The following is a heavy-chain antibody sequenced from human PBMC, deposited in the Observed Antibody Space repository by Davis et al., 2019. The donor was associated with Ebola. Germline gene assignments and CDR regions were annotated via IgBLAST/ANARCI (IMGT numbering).Heavy chain of an antibody. Sequence: PGGSLRLSCAASGFTFSDYYMSWIRQPSGKGLEWIGEINQSGSTNYNPSLKSRVTISVDTSKNQFSLNLSSVTAADTAVYYCARQWQRLAWFDPWGQGTLVTVSS. CDR3: ARQWQRLAWFDP. V-gene: IGHV4-34*01. CDR2: INQSGST. D-gene: IGHD6-25*01. CDR1: GFTFSDYY. J-gene: IGHJ5*02.